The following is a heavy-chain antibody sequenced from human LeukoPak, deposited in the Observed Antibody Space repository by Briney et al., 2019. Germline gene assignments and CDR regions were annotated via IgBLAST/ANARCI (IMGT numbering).Heavy chain of an antibody. CDR1: GYTFTSYG. V-gene: IGHV1-18*01. CDR2: ISAYNGNT. Sequence: ASVKVSCKASGYTFTSYGISWVRQAPGQGLERMGWISAYNGNTNYAQKLQGRVTMTTDTSTSTAYMELSSLRSEDTAVYYCARGGVGATTRSYFDYWGQGTLVTVSS. J-gene: IGHJ4*02. D-gene: IGHD1-26*01. CDR3: ARGGVGATTRSYFDY.